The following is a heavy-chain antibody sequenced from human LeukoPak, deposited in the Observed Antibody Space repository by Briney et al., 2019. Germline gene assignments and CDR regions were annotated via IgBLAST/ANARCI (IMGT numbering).Heavy chain of an antibody. CDR3: ARGFLSATGPFDY. Sequence: GASVRVSCKASGYDFTNYYINWVRQAPGQGLEWVGRFNANSGVTSYAQKFRGRVTLARDTSINTAYMHLSRLRSDDTAVYFCARGFLSATGPFDYWGQGSLVTVSS. J-gene: IGHJ4*02. CDR2: FNANSGVT. CDR1: GYDFTNYY. D-gene: IGHD3-9*01. V-gene: IGHV1-2*06.